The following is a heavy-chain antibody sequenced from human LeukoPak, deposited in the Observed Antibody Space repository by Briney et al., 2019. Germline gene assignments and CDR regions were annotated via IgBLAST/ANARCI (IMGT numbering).Heavy chain of an antibody. Sequence: PSETLCLTCTVSGDSISDYYWNWIRHPAGKGLEWIGRIYTRGGTTYNPSLNSRASMSLDTSKTQFSLRLTSVTAADTAVYYCARDSIGISAPGADWGQGILVTVSS. CDR2: IYTRGGT. J-gene: IGHJ4*02. D-gene: IGHD6-13*01. V-gene: IGHV4-4*07. CDR3: ARDSIGISAPGAD. CDR1: GDSISDYY.